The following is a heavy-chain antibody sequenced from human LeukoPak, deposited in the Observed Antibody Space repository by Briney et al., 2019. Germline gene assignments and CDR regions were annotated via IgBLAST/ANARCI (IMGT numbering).Heavy chain of an antibody. D-gene: IGHD2-2*01. CDR3: ARVGLCSSTACFIDY. J-gene: IGHJ4*02. V-gene: IGHV3-74*01. CDR2: IESDGGST. CDR1: GFTFSHYW. Sequence: GGSLRLSCAASGFTFSHYWMHWVRQAPGKGLVWVSRIESDGGSTDYADSLKGRFTISRDNAKNTLYLEMNSLRAEDTAVYYCARVGLCSSTACFIDYWGQGTLVTVSS.